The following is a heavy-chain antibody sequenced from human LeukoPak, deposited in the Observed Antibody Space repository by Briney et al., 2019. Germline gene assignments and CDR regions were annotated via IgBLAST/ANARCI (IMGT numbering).Heavy chain of an antibody. D-gene: IGHD3-10*01. V-gene: IGHV4-4*07. Sequence: PSETLSLTCTVSGGSISSHYWSWIRQPAGKGLEWIGRIYTSGSTNYNPSLKSRVPMSVDTSKNQYYLKLRSLTAADTAVYYCARETGYYGSGSGIDYWGQGTLVTVSS. CDR1: GGSISSHY. CDR2: IYTSGST. CDR3: ARETGYYGSGSGIDY. J-gene: IGHJ4*02.